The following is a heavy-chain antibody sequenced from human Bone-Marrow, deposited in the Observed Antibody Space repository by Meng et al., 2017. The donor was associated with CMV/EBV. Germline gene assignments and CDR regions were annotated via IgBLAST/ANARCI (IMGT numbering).Heavy chain of an antibody. CDR1: GYSFTSYW. D-gene: IGHD2-2*01. J-gene: IGHJ6*02. CDR2: IYPADSDT. CDR3: ARQEISTSWGRYYYGMDV. Sequence: GGSLRLSCKASGYSFTSYWIGWVRQMPGKGLEWMGIIYPADSDTRYSPSFQGQVTISVDKSISTAYLQWSSLKASDTAMYYCARQEISTSWGRYYYGMDVWGQGTTVTVSS. V-gene: IGHV5-51*01.